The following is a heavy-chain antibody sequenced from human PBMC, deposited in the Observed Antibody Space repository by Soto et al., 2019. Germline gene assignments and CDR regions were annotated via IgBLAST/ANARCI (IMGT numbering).Heavy chain of an antibody. CDR3: ARASDYDFWSGYPYYYYGMDV. V-gene: IGHV1-69*13. D-gene: IGHD3-3*01. J-gene: IGHJ6*02. CDR2: IIPIFGTA. Sequence: SVKVSCKASGGTFSSYAISWVRQAPGQGLEWMGGIIPIFGTANYAQKFQGRVTITADESTSTAYMELSSLRSEDTAVHYCARASDYDFWSGYPYYYYGMDVWRQGTTVTVSS. CDR1: GGTFSSYA.